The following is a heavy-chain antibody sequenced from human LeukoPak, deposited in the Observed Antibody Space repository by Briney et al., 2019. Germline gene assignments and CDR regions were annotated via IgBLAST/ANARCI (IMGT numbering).Heavy chain of an antibody. CDR3: ARDPGSCSTSCIAFDI. CDR1: GFTFSSYG. D-gene: IGHD2-2*01. CDR2: IRYDGSNK. J-gene: IGHJ3*02. V-gene: IGHV3-30*02. Sequence: PGGSLRLSCAASGFTFSSYGMHWVRQAPGKGLEWVAFIRYDGSNKYYADSVKGRFTISRDNSKNTLYLQMNSLRSEDTAVYYCARDPGSCSTSCIAFDIWGQGTMVTVSS.